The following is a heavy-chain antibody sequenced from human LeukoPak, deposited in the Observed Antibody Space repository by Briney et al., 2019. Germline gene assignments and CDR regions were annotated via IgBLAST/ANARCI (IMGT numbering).Heavy chain of an antibody. V-gene: IGHV4-39*01. Sequence: PSETLSLTCTVSGGSISTITYCWGWIRPPPGKALEWIGRLSYSGTTYYIPCLKSRVTISVDTSNNQFPLRLTPVTAADTAVYFCARHPSSAWHADYWGHGTLVTVSS. CDR2: LSYSGTT. D-gene: IGHD6-25*01. J-gene: IGHJ4*01. CDR1: GGSISTITYC. CDR3: ARHPSSAWHADY.